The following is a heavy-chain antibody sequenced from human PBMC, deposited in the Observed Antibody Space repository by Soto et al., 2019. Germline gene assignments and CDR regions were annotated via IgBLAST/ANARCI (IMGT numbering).Heavy chain of an antibody. Sequence: ASVKVSCKASGFTFSNYGLNWVRQAPGQGLEWMGWVSANNGHTNYAQNLQGRVSMTTDTSTSTAYMELRGLTFDDTAVYYCARDFESVTANHFFYYYAMAVWGQGTTVPVSS. CDR1: GFTFSNYG. D-gene: IGHD2-8*01. V-gene: IGHV1-18*01. CDR3: ARDFESVTANHFFYYYAMAV. CDR2: VSANNGHT. J-gene: IGHJ6*02.